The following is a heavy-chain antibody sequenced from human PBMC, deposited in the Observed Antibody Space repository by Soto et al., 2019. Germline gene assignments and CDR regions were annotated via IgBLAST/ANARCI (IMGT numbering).Heavy chain of an antibody. CDR2: ISGSGGST. Sequence: PGGSLRLSCAASGFTFSSYAMSWVRQAPGKGLEWVSAISGSGGSTYYADSVKGRFTISRDNSKNTLYLQMNSLRAEDTAVYYCAKLFGSGRSARDDWFDPWGQGTLGTVS. CDR1: GFTFSSYA. CDR3: AKLFGSGRSARDDWFDP. D-gene: IGHD3-10*01. J-gene: IGHJ5*02. V-gene: IGHV3-23*01.